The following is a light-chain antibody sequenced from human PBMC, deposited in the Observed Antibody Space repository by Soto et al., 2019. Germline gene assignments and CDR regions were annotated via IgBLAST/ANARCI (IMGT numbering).Light chain of an antibody. Sequence: DIQMTQSPSSLSASVGDRVTITCRASQSISSYLNWHQQKPGKAPKLLIYAASSLQSGVPSRFSGSGSGTDFTLTISSLQPEDFATYYCQQSYSTPQKTFGQGTKVEIK. J-gene: IGKJ1*01. CDR3: QQSYSTPQKT. V-gene: IGKV1-39*01. CDR1: QSISSY. CDR2: AAS.